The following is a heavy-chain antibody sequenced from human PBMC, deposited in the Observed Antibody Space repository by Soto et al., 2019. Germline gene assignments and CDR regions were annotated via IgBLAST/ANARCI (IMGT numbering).Heavy chain of an antibody. Sequence: ASVKVSCKASGYTFTSYYMHWVRQAPGQGLEWMGIINPSGGSTSYAQKFQGRVTMTRDTSTSTVYMELSSLRSEDTAVYYCARDMRIAAAGHDYYYGMDVWGQGTTVTVSS. CDR3: ARDMRIAAAGHDYYYGMDV. V-gene: IGHV1-46*01. CDR2: INPSGGST. CDR1: GYTFTSYY. J-gene: IGHJ6*02. D-gene: IGHD6-13*01.